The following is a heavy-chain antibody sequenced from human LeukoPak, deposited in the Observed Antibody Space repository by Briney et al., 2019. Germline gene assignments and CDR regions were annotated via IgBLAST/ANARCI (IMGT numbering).Heavy chain of an antibody. CDR3: AREGGILPGYYNEAFDY. V-gene: IGHV3-30*04. CDR2: ISYDGSNK. CDR1: GFTFSSYA. Sequence: HAGGSVRLSCAASGFTFSSYAMPWVRQAPGRGLEGVAVISYDGSNKYYADSVKGRFTISRDNSKNTLYLQMNSLRAEDTAVYYCAREGGILPGYYNEAFDYWGQGTLVTVSS. D-gene: IGHD3-9*01. J-gene: IGHJ4*02.